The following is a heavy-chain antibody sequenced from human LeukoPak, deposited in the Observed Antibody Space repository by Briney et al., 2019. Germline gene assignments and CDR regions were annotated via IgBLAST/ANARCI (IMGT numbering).Heavy chain of an antibody. CDR1: GFTVSSNY. CDR3: TKQQLVLDYFDY. D-gene: IGHD6-13*01. J-gene: IGHJ4*02. Sequence: GGSLRLSCAASGFTVSSNYMNWVRQAPGKGLEWVSVIYISDSTYYADSVKGRFTISRDNSKNTLYLQMNSLRAEDTAVYYCTKQQLVLDYFDYWGQGTLVTVSS. CDR2: IYISDST. V-gene: IGHV3-53*01.